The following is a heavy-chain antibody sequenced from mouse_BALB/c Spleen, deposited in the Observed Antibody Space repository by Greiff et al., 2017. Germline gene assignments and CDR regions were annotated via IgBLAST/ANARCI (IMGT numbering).Heavy chain of an antibody. Sequence: VQLQQSGPELVKPGASVKISCKASGYTFTDYNMHWVKQRPGQGLEWIGVINPGSGGTNYNEKFKGKATLTADKSSSTAYMQLSSLTSDDSAVYFCARSYRYEAMDYWGQGTSVTVSS. V-gene: IGHV1-54*01. CDR3: ARSYRYEAMDY. J-gene: IGHJ4*01. CDR2: INPGSGGT. CDR1: GYTFTDYN. D-gene: IGHD2-14*01.